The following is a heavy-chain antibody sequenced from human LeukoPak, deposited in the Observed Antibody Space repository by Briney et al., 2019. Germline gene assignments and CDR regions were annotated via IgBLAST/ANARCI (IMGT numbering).Heavy chain of an antibody. V-gene: IGHV1-69*10. CDR2: IIPILGIA. CDR1: GGTFSSYA. J-gene: IGHJ2*01. Sequence: ASVKVSCKASGGTFSSYAISWVRQAPGQGLEWMGGIIPILGIANYAQKFQGRVTITRNTSISTAYMELGSLGSEDTAVYYCARDLGRGGGRYFDLWGRGTLVTVSS. CDR3: ARDLGRGGGRYFDL. D-gene: IGHD3-16*01.